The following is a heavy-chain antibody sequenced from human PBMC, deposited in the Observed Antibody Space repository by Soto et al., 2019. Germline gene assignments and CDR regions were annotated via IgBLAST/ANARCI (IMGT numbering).Heavy chain of an antibody. V-gene: IGHV5-51*01. D-gene: IGHD3-3*01. Sequence: PGESLKISCKGSGYSFTSYWIGWVRQMPGKGLEWMGIIYPGDSDTRYSPSFQGQVTISADKSISTAYLQWSSLKASDTAMYYCARLPSYYDFLSGYPKPVATTSYYYYGMDVWGQGTTVTVSS. CDR2: IYPGDSDT. CDR3: ARLPSYYDFLSGYPKPVATTSYYYYGMDV. J-gene: IGHJ6*02. CDR1: GYSFTSYW.